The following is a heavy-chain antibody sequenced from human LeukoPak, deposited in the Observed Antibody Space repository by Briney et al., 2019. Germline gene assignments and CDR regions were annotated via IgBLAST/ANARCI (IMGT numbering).Heavy chain of an antibody. Sequence: SETLSLTCTVSGGSISSYYWSWIRQPPGKGLEWIGYIYYSGSTNYNPSLKSRVTISVDTSKNQFSLKLSSVTAADTAVYYCARHAITMVRGVIRRAFDIWGQGTMVTVSS. CDR2: IYYSGST. CDR1: GGSISSYY. D-gene: IGHD3-10*01. V-gene: IGHV4-59*08. J-gene: IGHJ3*02. CDR3: ARHAITMVRGVIRRAFDI.